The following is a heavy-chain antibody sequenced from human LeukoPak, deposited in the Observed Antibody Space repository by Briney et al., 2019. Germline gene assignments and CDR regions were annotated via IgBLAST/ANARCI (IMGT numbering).Heavy chain of an antibody. CDR3: AKDQSGTIFGVVIIGNWFDP. CDR1: GFTFSSYA. CDR2: ISGSGGST. V-gene: IGHV3-23*01. Sequence: GGSLRLSCAASGFTFSSYAMSWVRQAPGKGLEWVSAISGSGGSTYYADSVKGRFTISRDNSKSTLYLQMNSLRAEDTAVYYCAKDQSGTIFGVVIIGNWFDPWGQGTLVTVSS. J-gene: IGHJ5*02. D-gene: IGHD3-3*01.